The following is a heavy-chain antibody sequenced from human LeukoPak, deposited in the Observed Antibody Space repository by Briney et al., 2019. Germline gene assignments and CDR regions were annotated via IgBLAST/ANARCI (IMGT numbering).Heavy chain of an antibody. V-gene: IGHV4-59*01. CDR2: IYYSGST. CDR3: ARESFYAFDI. Sequence: SETLSLTCTVSGGSISSYYWSWIRQPPGKGLEWIGYIYYSGSTNYNPSLKSRVTISVDTSKNQFSLKLSSVTAADTAVYYCARESFYAFDIWGQGTMITVSS. J-gene: IGHJ3*02. CDR1: GGSISSYY. D-gene: IGHD3-16*01.